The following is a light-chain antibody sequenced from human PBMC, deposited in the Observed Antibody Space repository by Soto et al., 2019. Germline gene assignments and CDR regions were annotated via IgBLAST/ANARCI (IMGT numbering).Light chain of an antibody. CDR1: SRDVGGYNS. V-gene: IGLV2-14*01. CDR2: DVS. J-gene: IGLJ1*01. CDR3: SSYTTGGSYV. Sequence: QSALTQPASVSGSPGLSIAISCTGTSRDVGGYNSVSWYQQQPGKVPKLMIYDVSNRPSGVSNRFSGSKSCNTASLTISGLQAEDEGDYYCSSYTTGGSYVFGTGTKLTVL.